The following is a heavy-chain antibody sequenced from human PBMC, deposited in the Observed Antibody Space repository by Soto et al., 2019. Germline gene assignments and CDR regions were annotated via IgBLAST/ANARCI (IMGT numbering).Heavy chain of an antibody. CDR1: GGTFNSNA. CDR2: IIPILRTR. V-gene: IGHV1-69*01. CDR3: AKSRAYSVTEPALFDEMDV. D-gene: IGHD5-12*01. Sequence: QVQLVQSGAEVKTLGSSLKVSCKASGGTFNSNALSWVRQAPGQGLEWMGAIIPILRTRNYAQKFQDKVTFSADESTDTAYMELTSLRAEDTAVYYWAKSRAYSVTEPALFDEMDVCGQGTTVSVSS. J-gene: IGHJ6*02.